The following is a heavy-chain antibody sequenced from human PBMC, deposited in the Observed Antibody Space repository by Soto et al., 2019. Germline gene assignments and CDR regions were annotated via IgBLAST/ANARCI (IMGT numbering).Heavy chain of an antibody. D-gene: IGHD2-2*01. CDR3: AKPASPGYFDY. V-gene: IGHV3-23*01. Sequence: GGSLRLSCAASGLTFSSYAMSWVRQAPGKGLEWVSDISGSGSSTYYADSVKGRFTISRDNSKNTLYLQMNSLRAEDTAVYYCAKPASPGYFDYWGQGTLVTVSS. CDR2: ISGSGSST. J-gene: IGHJ4*02. CDR1: GLTFSSYA.